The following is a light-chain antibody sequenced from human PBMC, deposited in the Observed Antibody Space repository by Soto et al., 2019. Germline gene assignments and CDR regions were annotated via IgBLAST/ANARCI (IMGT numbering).Light chain of an antibody. Sequence: IVVTLSLCSLFLPPGERAILSCRVRQSVSSSYLDWYLQKPGQSPRLLIYGASNRATGIPDRFSGSGSGTDFTLTISRVEAEDFAVYYCMQPQRWPRTFGQGTKVDIK. J-gene: IGKJ1*01. V-gene: IGKV3-20*01. CDR1: QSVSSSY. CDR3: MQPQRWPRT. CDR2: GAS.